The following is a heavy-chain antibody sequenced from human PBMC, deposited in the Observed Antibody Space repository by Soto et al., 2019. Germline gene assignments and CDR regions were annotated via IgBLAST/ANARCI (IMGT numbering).Heavy chain of an antibody. CDR3: TRDPCGGRRYYFDS. J-gene: IGHJ4*02. V-gene: IGHV3-30*03. Sequence: GGSLRLSCVASGFTFSSYGMHWVRQAPGKGLEWVAVISYDGSNKYYADSVKGRFTISKDNSQTTVYLQMNSLRAEDTAVYYCTRDPCGGRRYYFDSWGQGTLVTVSS. CDR2: ISYDGSNK. D-gene: IGHD2-21*01. CDR1: GFTFSSYG.